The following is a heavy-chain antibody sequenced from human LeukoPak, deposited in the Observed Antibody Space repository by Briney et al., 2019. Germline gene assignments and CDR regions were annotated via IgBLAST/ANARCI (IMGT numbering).Heavy chain of an antibody. CDR1: GGSFSGYY. D-gene: IGHD5-18*01. CDR3: ARGGYSYGLDY. J-gene: IGHJ4*02. CDR2: INHSGST. V-gene: IGHV4-34*01. Sequence: SETLSLTCAVYGGSFSGYYWSWIRQPPGKGLEWIGEINHSGSTNYNPSLKSRVTISVDTSKNQFSLKLSSVTAADTAVYYCARGGYSYGLDYWGQGTLVTVSP.